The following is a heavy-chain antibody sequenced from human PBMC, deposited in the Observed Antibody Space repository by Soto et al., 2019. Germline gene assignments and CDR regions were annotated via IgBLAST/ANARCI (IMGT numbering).Heavy chain of an antibody. D-gene: IGHD1-1*01. J-gene: IGHJ6*02. Sequence: SVKVSCKSSGGTFSSHSINWVRQAPGQGLEWMGGIIPTFGPANFAKKFQGRVTITADESTTTAYMELSTLTSEDTAVYYCATGSFTSTGGRIGYHYNAMDVWGQGTTVTVSS. V-gene: IGHV1-69*13. CDR3: ATGSFTSTGGRIGYHYNAMDV. CDR1: GGTFSSHS. CDR2: IIPTFGPA.